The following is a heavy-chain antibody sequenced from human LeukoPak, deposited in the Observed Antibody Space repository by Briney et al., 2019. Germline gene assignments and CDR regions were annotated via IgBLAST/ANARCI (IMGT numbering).Heavy chain of an antibody. CDR2: INHSGST. D-gene: IGHD3-10*01. CDR1: GGSFSGYY. V-gene: IGHV4-34*01. Sequence: SETLSLTCAVYGGSFSGYYWSWIRQPPGKGLEWIGEINHSGSTNYNPYLKSRVTISVDTSKNKFSLKLSSVTAEDPAVYYCARGAPYGSARRGNWFDTWGQGTLVTVSS. CDR3: ARGAPYGSARRGNWFDT. J-gene: IGHJ5*02.